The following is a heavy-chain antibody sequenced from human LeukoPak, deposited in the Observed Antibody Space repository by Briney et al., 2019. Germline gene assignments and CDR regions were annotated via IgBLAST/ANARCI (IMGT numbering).Heavy chain of an antibody. V-gene: IGHV3-30*18. J-gene: IGHJ6*03. D-gene: IGHD6-6*01. Sequence: GGSLRLSCAASGFTFSSYEMNWVRQAPGKGLEWVAVISYDGSNKYYADSVKGRFTISRDNSKNTLFLQMNSLRPEDTAVYYCAKSSSYYYYYYYMDVWGKGTTVTVSS. CDR3: AKSSSYYYYYYYMDV. CDR1: GFTFSSYE. CDR2: ISYDGSNK.